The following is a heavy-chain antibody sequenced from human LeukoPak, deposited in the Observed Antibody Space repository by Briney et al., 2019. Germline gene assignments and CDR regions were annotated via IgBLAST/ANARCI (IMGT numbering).Heavy chain of an antibody. CDR1: GFTFSSYG. D-gene: IGHD3-10*01. Sequence: GGSLRLSCAASGFTFSSYGMHWVRQAPGKGLEWVAVISYDGSNKYYADSVKGRFTISRDNSKNTLYLQMNSLRAEDTAVYYCAKDGNYGSGSSPFDYWGQGTLVTVSS. J-gene: IGHJ4*02. CDR2: ISYDGSNK. CDR3: AKDGNYGSGSSPFDY. V-gene: IGHV3-30*18.